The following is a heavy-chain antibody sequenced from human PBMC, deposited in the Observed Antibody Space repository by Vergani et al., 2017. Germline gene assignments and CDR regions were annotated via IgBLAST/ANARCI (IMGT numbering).Heavy chain of an antibody. D-gene: IGHD3-3*01. J-gene: IGHJ4*02. V-gene: IGHV3-30*04. CDR3: ARYFSRITIFGVVIITPTGY. Sequence: QVQLVESGGGVVQPGRSLRLSCAASGFTFSSYAMHWVRQAPGTGLEWVAVISYDGSNKYYADSVKGRFNISRDNSKNTLYLQMNSLRAEDTAVYYCARYFSRITIFGVVIITPTGYWGQGTLVTVSS. CDR2: ISYDGSNK. CDR1: GFTFSSYA.